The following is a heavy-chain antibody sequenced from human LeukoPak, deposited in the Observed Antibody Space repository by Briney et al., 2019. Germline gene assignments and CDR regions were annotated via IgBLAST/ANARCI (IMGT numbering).Heavy chain of an antibody. J-gene: IGHJ4*02. CDR1: GFTFSSYW. CDR2: INSDGSST. D-gene: IGHD5-12*01. Sequence: GGSLRLSCAASGFTFSSYWMHWVRQAPGKGLVWVSRINSDGSSTSYADSVKGRFTISRDNARNTLYLQMNSLRAEDTAVYYCARDPPYRADDIGLFDYWGQGTLVTVSS. CDR3: ARDPPYRADDIGLFDY. V-gene: IGHV3-74*01.